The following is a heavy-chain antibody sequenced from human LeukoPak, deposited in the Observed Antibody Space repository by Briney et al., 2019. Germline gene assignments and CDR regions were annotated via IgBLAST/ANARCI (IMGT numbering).Heavy chain of an antibody. CDR2: IYYSGST. J-gene: IGHJ3*01. Sequence: SETLPLTCTVSGGSIRSYYWSWIRQPPAKGLEWIGYIYYSGSTNSNPSLESRVTISADTSKNQFSLRLRSVTAADTAVYYCALSGPRRYCGGDCYLASFDVWGQGTTVIVSS. CDR1: GGSIRSYY. CDR3: ALSGPRRYCGGDCYLASFDV. V-gene: IGHV4-59*01. D-gene: IGHD2-21*02.